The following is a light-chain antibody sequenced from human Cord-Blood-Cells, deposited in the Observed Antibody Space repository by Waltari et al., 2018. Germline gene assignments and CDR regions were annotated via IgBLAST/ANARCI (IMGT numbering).Light chain of an antibody. Sequence: QSALTQPRSVSGSPGPSVTIPCTGTSSDAGGYNYVSWYQQHPGKAPKLMIYDVSKRPSGVPDRFSGSKSGNTASLTISGLQAEDEADYYCCSYAGSYTVFGGGTKLTVL. CDR3: CSYAGSYTV. CDR1: SSDAGGYNY. V-gene: IGLV2-11*01. CDR2: DVS. J-gene: IGLJ2*01.